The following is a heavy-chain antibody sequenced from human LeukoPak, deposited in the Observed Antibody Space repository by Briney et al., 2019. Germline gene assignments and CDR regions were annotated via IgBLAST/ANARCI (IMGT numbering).Heavy chain of an antibody. CDR2: ISYDGSNK. V-gene: IGHV3-30*03. Sequence: PGGSLRLSCVASGFTFSDFWMSWVRQAPGKGLEWVAVISYDGSNKYYADSVKGRFTISRDNAKNSLYLQMNSLRAEDTAVYYCAREGRDCSSTSCAPHDAFDIWGQGTMVTVSS. J-gene: IGHJ3*02. D-gene: IGHD2-2*01. CDR3: AREGRDCSSTSCAPHDAFDI. CDR1: GFTFSDFW.